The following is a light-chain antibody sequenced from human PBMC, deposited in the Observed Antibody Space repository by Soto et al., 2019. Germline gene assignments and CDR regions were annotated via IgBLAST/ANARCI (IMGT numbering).Light chain of an antibody. V-gene: IGLV2-8*01. CDR3: SSYSSTSAYVV. J-gene: IGLJ2*01. CDR2: EVN. CDR1: SSDVGGYNY. Sequence: QSALTQPPSASGSPGQSVTISCTGTSSDVGGYNYVSWFQQHPGKAPKLIIHEVNQRPSGVPDRFSGSKSGNTASLTVSGLQAEDEADYYCSSYSSTSAYVVFGGGTKVTVL.